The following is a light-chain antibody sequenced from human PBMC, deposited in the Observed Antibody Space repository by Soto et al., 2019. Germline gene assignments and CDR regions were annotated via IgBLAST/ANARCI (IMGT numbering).Light chain of an antibody. CDR1: NSDVGGYNY. CDR2: EVS. Sequence: QSALTQPASVSGSPGQSITISCTGTNSDVGGYNYVSWYQLHPGKAPKLMIYEVSNRPSGVSNRFSGSKSGNTASLTISGLQAEDEADYYCSSHTSSTTWVFGGGTKVTVL. V-gene: IGLV2-14*01. J-gene: IGLJ3*02. CDR3: SSHTSSTTWV.